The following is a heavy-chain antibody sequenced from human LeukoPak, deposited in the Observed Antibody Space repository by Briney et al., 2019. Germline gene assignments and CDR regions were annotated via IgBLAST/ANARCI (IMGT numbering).Heavy chain of an antibody. CDR1: GGPFSGYY. D-gene: IGHD3-22*01. J-gene: IGHJ4*02. CDR3: ARGPCYYDSSSYSISPHYFDY. CDR2: IHHRGST. Sequence: SETLSLTCAVYGGPFSGYYWSWIRQPPPKGLEWVGEIHHRGSTNYNPSRKSRVNISVDTSKDQFSLKLSSVPAADTAVSYCARGPCYYDSSSYSISPHYFDYWGQGTLVTVSS. V-gene: IGHV4-34*01.